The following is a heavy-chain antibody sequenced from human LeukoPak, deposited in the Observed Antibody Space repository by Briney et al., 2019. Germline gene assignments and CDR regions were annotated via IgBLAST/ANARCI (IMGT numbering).Heavy chain of an antibody. CDR2: IWKEGSNK. D-gene: IGHD3-22*01. CDR3: ARDSWGYYDSSGYLAYFFDY. V-gene: IGHV3-33*08. Sequence: GGSLRLSCAASGFTFSGYAMHWFGKAPAKGLEGWAVIWKEGSNKYYADSVKGRFTISRDNSKNTLFLQMHSLRAEDTAVYYCARDSWGYYDSSGYLAYFFDYWGQGTLVTVSS. CDR1: GFTFSGYA. J-gene: IGHJ4*02.